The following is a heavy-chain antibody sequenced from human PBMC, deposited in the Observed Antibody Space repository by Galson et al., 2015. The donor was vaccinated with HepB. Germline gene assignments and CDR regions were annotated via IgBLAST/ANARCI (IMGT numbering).Heavy chain of an antibody. CDR2: IYYSGST. V-gene: IGHV4-59*01. CDR1: GGSISRYY. CDR3: ARDRWGSFCSGGTCYSDDAFDI. J-gene: IGHJ3*02. Sequence: LSLTCTVSGGSISRYYWSWIRQPPGKGLEWIGYIYYSGSTKYNPSLKSRVAMSLDTSKNQFSVKLSSVTAADTAVYYCARDRWGSFCSGGTCYSDDAFDIWGQGTMVTVSS. D-gene: IGHD2-15*01.